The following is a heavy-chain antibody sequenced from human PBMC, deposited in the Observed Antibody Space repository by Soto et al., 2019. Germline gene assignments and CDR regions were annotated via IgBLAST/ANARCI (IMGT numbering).Heavy chain of an antibody. CDR1: GGTFSSYA. CDR3: ARDFTVTTFYYYGMDV. D-gene: IGHD4-17*01. J-gene: IGHJ6*02. V-gene: IGHV1-69*12. CDR2: IIPIFGTA. Sequence: QVQLVQSGAEVKKPGSSVKVSCKASGGTFSSYAISWVRQAPGQGLEWMGGIIPIFGTANYAQKFQGRVTITADEATSTAYMALSSLRSEDTAVYYCARDFTVTTFYYYGMDVWGQGTTVTVSS.